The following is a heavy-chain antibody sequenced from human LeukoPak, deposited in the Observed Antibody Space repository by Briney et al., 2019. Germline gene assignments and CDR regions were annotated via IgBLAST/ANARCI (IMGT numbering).Heavy chain of an antibody. CDR1: GGSISSGSYY. CDR2: IYTSGST. Sequence: SQTLSLTCTVSGGSISSGSYYWTWIRQPAGKGLEWIGRIYTSGSTNYNPSLKSRVTISVDTSKTQFSLNLNSVTAADTAVYYCASSHRWADYGDPFEFWGQGTLVTVSS. J-gene: IGHJ4*02. CDR3: ASSHRWADYGDPFEF. D-gene: IGHD4-17*01. V-gene: IGHV4-61*02.